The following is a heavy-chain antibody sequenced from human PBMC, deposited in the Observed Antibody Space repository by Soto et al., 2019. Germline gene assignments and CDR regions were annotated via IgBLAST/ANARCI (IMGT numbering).Heavy chain of an antibody. CDR2: IYYSGST. Sequence: SETLSLTCIVPGGSISSSSYYWGWIRQHPGKGLEWIGSIYYSGSTYYNPSLKSRVTISVDTSKNQFSLKLSSVTAADPAVYYCAGQCMGVAGLYGMDVLGQGTTVTVSS. V-gene: IGHV4-39*01. CDR3: AGQCMGVAGLYGMDV. D-gene: IGHD6-19*01. CDR1: GGSISSSSYY. J-gene: IGHJ6*01.